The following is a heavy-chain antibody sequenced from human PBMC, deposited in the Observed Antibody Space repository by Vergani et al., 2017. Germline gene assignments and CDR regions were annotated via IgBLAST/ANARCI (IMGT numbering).Heavy chain of an antibody. Sequence: QVQLQESGPGLVKPSETLSLTCTVSGGSISSYYWSWIRQPPGKGLEWIGYIYYSGSTNYNPSLKSRVTISVDTSKNQFSLKLGSVTAADTAVYYCARGRYYGSGSYYNLQDYYYYGMDVWGQGTTVTVSS. V-gene: IGHV4-59*01. CDR3: ARGRYYGSGSYYNLQDYYYYGMDV. D-gene: IGHD3-10*01. CDR2: IYYSGST. CDR1: GGSISSYY. J-gene: IGHJ6*02.